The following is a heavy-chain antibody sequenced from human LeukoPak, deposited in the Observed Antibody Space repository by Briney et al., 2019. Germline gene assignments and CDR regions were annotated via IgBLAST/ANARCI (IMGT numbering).Heavy chain of an antibody. V-gene: IGHV4-30-4*07. D-gene: IGHD3/OR15-3a*01. Sequence: PSETLSLTCAVSGGSINNDDYSWSWIRQPPGKGLEWIGYVYYSGNTYYNPSLKSRVTISVDTSKNQFPLKLASVTAADTAVYDCARSVMGRSDFYYFDYWGQGTLVTVPS. CDR2: VYYSGNT. J-gene: IGHJ4*02. CDR3: ARSVMGRSDFYYFDY. CDR1: GGSINNDDYS.